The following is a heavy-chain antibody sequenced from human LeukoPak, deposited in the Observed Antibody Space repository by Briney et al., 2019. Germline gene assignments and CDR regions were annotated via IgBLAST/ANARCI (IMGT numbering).Heavy chain of an antibody. J-gene: IGHJ5*02. D-gene: IGHD3-10*01. CDR2: ISSSGSTI. CDR1: GFTLSSYE. V-gene: IGHV3-48*03. CDR3: ARDLGRLITMEA. Sequence: GSLRLSCAASGFTLSSYEMNWVRQAPGKGLEWVSYISSSGSTIYYADSVKGRFTISRDNAKNSLYLQMNSLRAEDTAVYYCARDLGRLITMEAWGQGTLVTVSS.